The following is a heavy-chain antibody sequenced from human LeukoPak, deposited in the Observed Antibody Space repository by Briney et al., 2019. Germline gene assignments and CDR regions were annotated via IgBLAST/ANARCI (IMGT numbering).Heavy chain of an antibody. CDR1: GFTFSSYA. J-gene: IGHJ6*02. D-gene: IGHD3-10*01. CDR2: ISYDGSNK. Sequence: PGGSLRLSCAASGFTFSSYAMHWVRQAPGKGLEWVAVISYDGSNKYYADSVKGRFTISRDNSKNTLYLQMNSLRAEDTAVYHCARSPYYYGSGSLYYYYVMDVWGQGTTVTVSS. CDR3: ARSPYYYGSGSLYYYYVMDV. V-gene: IGHV3-30*04.